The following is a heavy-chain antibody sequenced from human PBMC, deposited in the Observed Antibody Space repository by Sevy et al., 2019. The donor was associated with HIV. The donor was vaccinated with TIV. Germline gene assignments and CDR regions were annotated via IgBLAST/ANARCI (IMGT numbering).Heavy chain of an antibody. D-gene: IGHD2-2*01. CDR2: IKKEGSEK. Sequence: GGSLRLSCAASGFTFSSYWMSWVRQAPGKGLEWVANIKKEGSEKYYVDSVKGRFTISRDNAKNSLYLQMNSLRVEDTAMYYCARDCSSTNCLWGLDVWGQGTTVTVSS. CDR3: ARDCSSTNCLWGLDV. J-gene: IGHJ6*02. CDR1: GFTFSSYW. V-gene: IGHV3-7*03.